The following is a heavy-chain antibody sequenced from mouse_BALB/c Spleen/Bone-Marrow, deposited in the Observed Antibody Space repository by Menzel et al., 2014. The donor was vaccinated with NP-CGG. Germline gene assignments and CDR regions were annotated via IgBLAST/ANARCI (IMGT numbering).Heavy chain of an antibody. CDR3: ARRYGRSFDY. CDR1: GFNIKDYY. D-gene: IGHD1-1*01. J-gene: IGHJ2*01. Sequence: EVQLQQSGAELVRPGALVKLSCKASGFNIKDYYMHWVIQRPEQGLEWIGWIDPENGNTIYDPKFQGKASITADTSSNTAYLQLSSLTSEDTAVYCCARRYGRSFDYWGQGTTLTVSS. V-gene: IGHV14-1*02. CDR2: IDPENGNT.